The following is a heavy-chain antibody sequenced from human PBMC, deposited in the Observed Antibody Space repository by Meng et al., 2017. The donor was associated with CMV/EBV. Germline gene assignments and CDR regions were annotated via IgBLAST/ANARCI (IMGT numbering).Heavy chain of an antibody. CDR2: IYTSGST. CDR3: ARDLGAAADPNWFDP. D-gene: IGHD6-13*01. V-gene: IGHV4-4*07. CDR1: GGSISSYY. Sequence: VSGGSISSYYCRCLRQPAGQVLAWLGRIYTSGSTNYHPSLKRRVTMSVDTSKNQFSLKLSSVTAADTAVYYCARDLGAAADPNWFDPWGQGTLVTVSS. J-gene: IGHJ5*02.